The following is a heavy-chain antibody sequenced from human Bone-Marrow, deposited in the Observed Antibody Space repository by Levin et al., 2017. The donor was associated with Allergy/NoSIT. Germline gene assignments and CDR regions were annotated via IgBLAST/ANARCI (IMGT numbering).Heavy chain of an antibody. V-gene: IGHV4-39*01. Sequence: SETLSLTCTVSGGSISSSDYYWGWIRQTPGKGLDWIGSIYYSGSTNYKPSLKSRLTISVDTSKNQFSLTLRPMTATPTAVYYCARLGYYFEGSGYNIDYWGEGSVVTVSS. CDR1: GGSISSSDYY. CDR2: IYYSGST. D-gene: IGHD3-22*01. CDR3: ARLGYYFEGSGYNIDY. J-gene: IGHJ4*02.